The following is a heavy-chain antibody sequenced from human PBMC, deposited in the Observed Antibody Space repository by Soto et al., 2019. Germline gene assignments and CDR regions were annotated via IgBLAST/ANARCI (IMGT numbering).Heavy chain of an antibody. CDR1: GGSISGYY. J-gene: IGHJ6*02. CDR3: ARDRVHCPNDVCYFYGMDD. V-gene: IGHV4-59*01. CDR2: ISHSGST. D-gene: IGHD2-8*01. Sequence: SETLSLTCTVSGGSISGYYWSWIRQPPGKGLEWIGYISHSGSTKYNPSLKSRVTISVDTSKNQFSLKLTSVTAADTAVYYCARDRVHCPNDVCYFYGMDDWGQGTTVTVSS.